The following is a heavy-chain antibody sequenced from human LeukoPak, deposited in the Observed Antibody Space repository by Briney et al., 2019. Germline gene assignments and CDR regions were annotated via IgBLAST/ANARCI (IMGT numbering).Heavy chain of an antibody. Sequence: GGSLRLSCTASGFTFSDYGMHWVRQAPGKGLEWVAIIWYDGYNKYYADSVRGRFTISRDNSKNTVYVQMNNLRAEDTAVYYCAMGAIVATIDYWGQGTLVTVSS. J-gene: IGHJ4*02. CDR1: GFTFSDYG. V-gene: IGHV3-33*01. CDR3: AMGAIVATIDY. CDR2: IWYDGYNK. D-gene: IGHD5-12*01.